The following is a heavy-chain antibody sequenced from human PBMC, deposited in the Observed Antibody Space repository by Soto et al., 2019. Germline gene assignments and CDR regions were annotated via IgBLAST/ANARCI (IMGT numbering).Heavy chain of an antibody. Sequence: QVQLVESGGGVVQPGRSLRLSCAASGFTFSSYGMHWVRQAPGKGLEWVAVIWYDGSNKYYADSVKGRFTISRDNSKNTLYLQMNSLRAEDTAVYYCARGQDIVVVPAALAPDWFDPWGQGTLDTVSS. CDR2: IWYDGSNK. V-gene: IGHV3-33*01. CDR3: ARGQDIVVVPAALAPDWFDP. J-gene: IGHJ5*02. D-gene: IGHD2-2*01. CDR1: GFTFSSYG.